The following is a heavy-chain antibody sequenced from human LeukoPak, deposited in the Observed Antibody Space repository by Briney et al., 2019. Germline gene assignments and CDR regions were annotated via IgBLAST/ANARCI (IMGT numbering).Heavy chain of an antibody. CDR1: GGAFSSYA. J-gene: IGHJ6*03. Sequence: GSSVKVSCKASGGAFSSYAISWVRQAPGQGLEWMGGTIPIFGTANYAQKFQGRVTITTDESTSTAYMELSSLRSEDTAVYYCAREATLDMGRGVIINSHYYYMDVWGKGTTVTVSS. V-gene: IGHV1-69*05. D-gene: IGHD3-10*01. CDR2: TIPIFGTA. CDR3: AREATLDMGRGVIINSHYYYMDV.